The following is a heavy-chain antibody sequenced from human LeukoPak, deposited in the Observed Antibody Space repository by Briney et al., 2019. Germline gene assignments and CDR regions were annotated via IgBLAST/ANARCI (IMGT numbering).Heavy chain of an antibody. CDR2: ISGDGGST. D-gene: IGHD1-1*01. CDR1: QFTFVTYV. J-gene: IGHJ4*02. CDR3: TRDYNWNPDY. V-gene: IGHV3-23*01. Sequence: GGSLRLSCAASQFTFVTYVMSWVRQAPGKGLEWVSAISGDGGSTFHADSVKGRFTISRDNGRNSLYLQMNSLRAEDTGVYYCTRDYNWNPDYWGQGTLVTVSS.